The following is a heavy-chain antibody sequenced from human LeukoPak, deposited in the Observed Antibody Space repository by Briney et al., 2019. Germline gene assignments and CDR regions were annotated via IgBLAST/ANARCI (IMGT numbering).Heavy chain of an antibody. CDR2: IYTSGST. D-gene: IGHD6-13*01. J-gene: IGHJ4*02. Sequence: SETLSLTCTVSGGSISSYYWSWIRQPAGKGLEWIGRIYTSGSTNYNPSLKGRVTMSVDTCKSQFSLQLSSVTAADTAVYYCARDSSSWYCDYWGEGTLVTVSS. CDR1: GGSISSYY. V-gene: IGHV4-4*07. CDR3: ARDSSSWYCDY.